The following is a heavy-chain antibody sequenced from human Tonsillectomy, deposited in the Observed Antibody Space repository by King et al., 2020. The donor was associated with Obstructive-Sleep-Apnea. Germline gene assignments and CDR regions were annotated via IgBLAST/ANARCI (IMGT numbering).Heavy chain of an antibody. CDR1: GISLSTSGVG. V-gene: IGHV2-5*02. CDR3: AHRRSRTYNFDY. CDR2: IYWDDDK. Sequence: ITLKESGPTLVKPTQTLTLTCTFSGISLSTSGVGVGWIRQPPGKALEWLALIYWDDDKRYSPSLKSRLTITKDTSKNQVVLTMANMDHVDTATYYCAHRRSRTYNFDYWGQGTLVTVSS. D-gene: IGHD1-1*01. J-gene: IGHJ4*02.